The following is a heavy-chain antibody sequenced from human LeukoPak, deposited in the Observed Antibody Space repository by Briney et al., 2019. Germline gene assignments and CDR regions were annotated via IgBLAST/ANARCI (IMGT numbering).Heavy chain of an antibody. V-gene: IGHV4-59*01. J-gene: IGHJ4*02. CDR3: AREVVAAAGTVDY. CDR1: GDSISSYY. D-gene: IGHD6-13*01. Sequence: PSETLYLTCTVSGDSISSYYWSWIRQPPGKGLEWIGYIHYSGSTNYNPSLKSRVTISVDTSKNQFSLKLSSVTAADTAVYYCAREVVAAAGTVDYWGQGTLVTVSS. CDR2: IHYSGST.